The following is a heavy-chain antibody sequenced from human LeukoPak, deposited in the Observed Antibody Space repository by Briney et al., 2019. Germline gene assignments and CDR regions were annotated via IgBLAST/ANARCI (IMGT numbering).Heavy chain of an antibody. Sequence: GGSLRLSCAASGFTFSSYGMHWVRQAPGKGLEWVAVIWYDGSNKYYADSVKGRFTISRDNSKNTLYLQMNSLRAEDTAVYYCARGAAAKGVWSFFMGYWGQGTLVTVSS. CDR3: ARGAAAKGVWSFFMGY. V-gene: IGHV3-33*01. J-gene: IGHJ4*02. CDR1: GFTFSSYG. CDR2: IWYDGSNK. D-gene: IGHD2-8*01.